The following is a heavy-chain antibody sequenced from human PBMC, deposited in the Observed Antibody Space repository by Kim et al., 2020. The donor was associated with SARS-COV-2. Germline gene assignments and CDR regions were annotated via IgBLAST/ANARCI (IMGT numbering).Heavy chain of an antibody. CDR2: ISGSGGST. CDR3: AKGLRYFAWSLYYFDY. Sequence: GGSLRLSCAASGFTFSSYAMSWVRQAPGKGLEWVSAISGSGGSTYYADSVKGRFTISRDNSKNTLYLQMNSLRAEDTAVYYCAKGLRYFAWSLYYFDYWGQGTLVTVSS. J-gene: IGHJ4*02. D-gene: IGHD3-9*01. CDR1: GFTFSSYA. V-gene: IGHV3-23*01.